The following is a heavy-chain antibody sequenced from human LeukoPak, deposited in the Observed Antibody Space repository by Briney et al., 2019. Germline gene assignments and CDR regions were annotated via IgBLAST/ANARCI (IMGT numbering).Heavy chain of an antibody. V-gene: IGHV4-34*01. CDR1: GGSFSGYY. CDR3: ARERRAYDSSGYYYY. J-gene: IGHJ4*02. Sequence: PSETLSLTCAVYGGSFSGYYWSWIRQPPGKGLEWIGEINHSGSTNYNPSLKSRVTISVDTSKNQFSLKLSSVTAADTAVYYCARERRAYDSSGYYYYWGQGTLVTVSS. D-gene: IGHD3-22*01. CDR2: INHSGST.